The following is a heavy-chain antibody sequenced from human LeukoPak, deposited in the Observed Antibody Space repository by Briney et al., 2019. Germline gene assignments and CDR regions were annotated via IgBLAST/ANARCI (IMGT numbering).Heavy chain of an antibody. D-gene: IGHD4-17*01. Sequence: GGSLRLSCAASGFTFSSYAMSWARQAPGKGLEWVSAISGSGGSTYYADSVKGRFTISGDNSKNTLYLQMNSLRADDTAVYYCAKDNGDYVFYFDYWGQGTLVTVSS. CDR3: AKDNGDYVFYFDY. CDR1: GFTFSSYA. V-gene: IGHV3-23*01. J-gene: IGHJ4*02. CDR2: ISGSGGST.